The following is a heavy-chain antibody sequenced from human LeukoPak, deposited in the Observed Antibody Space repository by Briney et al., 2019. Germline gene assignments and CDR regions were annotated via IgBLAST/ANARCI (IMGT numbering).Heavy chain of an antibody. V-gene: IGHV4-39*07. Sequence: PSETLSLTCTVSGGSISSSSYYWGWIRQPPGKGLEWVGSIYYSGSTYYNPSLKSRVTISVDTSRNQFSLKLSSVTAADTAVYYCARAGGWFGKFDPWGQGTLVTVSS. CDR3: ARAGGWFGKFDP. CDR1: GGSISSSSYY. CDR2: IYYSGST. D-gene: IGHD3-10*01. J-gene: IGHJ5*02.